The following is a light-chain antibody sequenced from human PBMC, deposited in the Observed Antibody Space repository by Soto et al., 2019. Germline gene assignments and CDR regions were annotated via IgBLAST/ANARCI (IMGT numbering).Light chain of an antibody. V-gene: IGKV3-20*01. Sequence: EVVLTHSPGTLSLSPGERATLSCRAIQSFSSSYLVWYQQKPGQPPRLLIYGASSRATGIPDRFSGSGSGTDFTLTISRMEPEDFAVYYCQQYGSSPRTFGQGTKVDIK. J-gene: IGKJ1*01. CDR2: GAS. CDR3: QQYGSSPRT. CDR1: QSFSSSY.